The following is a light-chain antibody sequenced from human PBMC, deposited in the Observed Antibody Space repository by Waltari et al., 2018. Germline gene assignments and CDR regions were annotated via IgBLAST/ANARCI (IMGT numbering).Light chain of an antibody. CDR2: WAS. CDR1: QRLLDRTNNQNN. J-gene: IGKJ4*01. Sequence: DIVMTQSPESLTMSLGERATINCKSSQRLLDRTNNQNNLAWYQKKPGQPPRLLIYWASTRESGIPDRFSGSGAGTDFTLTVSNLQAEDVGIYYCQQYLRVPLTFGGGTKVEI. CDR3: QQYLRVPLT. V-gene: IGKV4-1*01.